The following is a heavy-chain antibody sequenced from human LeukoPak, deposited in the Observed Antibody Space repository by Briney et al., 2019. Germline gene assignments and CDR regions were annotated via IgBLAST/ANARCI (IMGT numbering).Heavy chain of an antibody. CDR1: GFTFDDYA. CDR3: AKGDVLLWFGEFQH. CDR2: ISWNNGSI. V-gene: IGHV3-9*01. Sequence: GGSLRLSCAASGFTFDDYAMHWVRQAPGKGLEWVSGISWNNGSIGYADSVKGRFTISRDNAKNSLYLQMNSLRAEDTALYYCAKGDVLLWFGEFQHWGQGTLVTVSS. D-gene: IGHD3-10*01. J-gene: IGHJ1*01.